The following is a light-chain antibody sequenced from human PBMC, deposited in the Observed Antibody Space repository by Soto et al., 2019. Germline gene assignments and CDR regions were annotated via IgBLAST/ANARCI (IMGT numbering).Light chain of an antibody. CDR3: SSYTSRSTLDVV. Sequence: QSALTQPASVSGSPGQSITISCTGTSSDVGGYNYVPWYQQHPGKAPKLMIYDVSNRPSGVSNRFSGSKSGNTASLTISGLQAEDEADYYCSSYTSRSTLDVVFGGGTKLTVL. CDR2: DVS. CDR1: SSDVGGYNY. J-gene: IGLJ2*01. V-gene: IGLV2-14*01.